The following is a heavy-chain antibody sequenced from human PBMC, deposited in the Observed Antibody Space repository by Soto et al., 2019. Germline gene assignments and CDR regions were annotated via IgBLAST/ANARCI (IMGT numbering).Heavy chain of an antibody. J-gene: IGHJ6*02. CDR2: ISSSSSYI. V-gene: IGHV3-21*01. CDR3: ARESIAAAGSYYGMDV. CDR1: GFTFSSYS. D-gene: IGHD6-13*01. Sequence: GGSLRLSCAASGFTFSSYSMNWVRQAPGKGLEWVSSISSSSSYIYYADSVKGRFTISRDNAKNSLYLQMNSLRAEDTAVYYCARESIAAAGSYYGMDVWGQGTTVTVSS.